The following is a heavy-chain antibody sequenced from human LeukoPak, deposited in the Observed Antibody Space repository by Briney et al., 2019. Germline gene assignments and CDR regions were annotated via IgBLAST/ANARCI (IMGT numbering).Heavy chain of an antibody. V-gene: IGHV3-66*01. J-gene: IGHJ4*02. Sequence: PGGSLRLSCADSGFTVSSNYMRWVRQAPGKGLERVSVIYSGGSTHYADSVKGRFTISRDNSKNTLYLQMNSLRAEDTAVYYCARDRLHYDSLTGYPADWGQGTLVTVSS. D-gene: IGHD3-9*01. CDR1: GFTVSSNY. CDR2: IYSGGST. CDR3: ARDRLHYDSLTGYPAD.